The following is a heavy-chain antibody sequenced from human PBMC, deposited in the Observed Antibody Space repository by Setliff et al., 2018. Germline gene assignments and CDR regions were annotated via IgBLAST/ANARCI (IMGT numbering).Heavy chain of an antibody. CDR1: GFSFSRHW. CDR3: ARAVAAAGN. Sequence: GGSLRLSCVVSGFSFSRHWMSWVRQAPGKGLEWVADIKQDGSTKYYLDSVKGRFTISRDSAKRSLYLQMNGLRADDTGVYYCARAVAAAGNWGQGTLVTVSS. V-gene: IGHV3-7*01. J-gene: IGHJ4*02. CDR2: IKQDGSTK. D-gene: IGHD6-13*01.